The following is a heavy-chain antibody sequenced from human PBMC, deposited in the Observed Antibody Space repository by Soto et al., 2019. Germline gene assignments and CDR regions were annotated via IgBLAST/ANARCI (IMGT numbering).Heavy chain of an antibody. Sequence: GGSLRLSCAGSGFTFDDYAMHWVRQAPGKGLEWVSSISWNSGRIEYADSVRGRFTISRDNAKNSLYLQMNSLRPEDTALYYCGKDRSLGGAGTTAGFDYWGQGTLVTVSS. CDR2: ISWNSGRI. CDR1: GFTFDDYA. J-gene: IGHJ4*02. CDR3: GKDRSLGGAGTTAGFDY. D-gene: IGHD1-1*01. V-gene: IGHV3-9*01.